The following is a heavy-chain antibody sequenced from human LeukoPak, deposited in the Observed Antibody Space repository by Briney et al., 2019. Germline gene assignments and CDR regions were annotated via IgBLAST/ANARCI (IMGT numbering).Heavy chain of an antibody. V-gene: IGHV3-48*04. CDR3: ARGRGYCTGVTCDIDY. D-gene: IGHD2-8*02. CDR1: GFTFNTYS. CDR2: IISRGDTT. Sequence: GGSLRLSCAASGFTFNTYSMNWVRQAPGKGLEWVSNIISRGDTTHYAASVKGRFTISRDNAKNSVFLHLNSLRGDDTAVYYCARGRGYCTGVTCDIDYWGQGTLVTVSS. J-gene: IGHJ4*02.